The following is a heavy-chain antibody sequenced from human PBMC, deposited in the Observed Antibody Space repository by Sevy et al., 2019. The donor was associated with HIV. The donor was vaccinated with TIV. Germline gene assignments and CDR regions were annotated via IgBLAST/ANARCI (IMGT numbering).Heavy chain of an antibody. Sequence: ASVKVSCKASGYTFTGYYMHWVRQAPGQGLEWMGWINPNSGGTNYAQKFQGWVTMTRDTSISTAYMELSRLSSDDTAVYYCARGSSVSRITMIVVVMDLDAFDIWGQGTMVTVSS. D-gene: IGHD3-22*01. V-gene: IGHV1-2*04. CDR3: ARGSSVSRITMIVVVMDLDAFDI. CDR1: GYTFTGYY. CDR2: INPNSGGT. J-gene: IGHJ3*02.